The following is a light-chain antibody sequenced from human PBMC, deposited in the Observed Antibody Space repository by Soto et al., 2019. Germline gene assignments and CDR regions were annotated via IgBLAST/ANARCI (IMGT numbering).Light chain of an antibody. CDR3: SLSYSGGMT. CDR2: DTS. CDR1: TGAVTSGHY. Sequence: QTVVAQEPSLTVSPGGTVTLTCGSSTGAVTSGHYPYWFQQKPGQAPRTLIYDTSNKHSWTPARFSGSLLGGKAALTLSGAQPEDESDYYCSLSYSGGMTFGGGTQLTVL. J-gene: IGLJ2*01. V-gene: IGLV7-46*01.